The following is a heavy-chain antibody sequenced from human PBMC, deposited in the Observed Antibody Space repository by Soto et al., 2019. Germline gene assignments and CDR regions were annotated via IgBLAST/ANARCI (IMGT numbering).Heavy chain of an antibody. J-gene: IGHJ5*02. CDR3: ATNQGLELLPLPTVDWFDP. Sequence: GGSLRLSCAASGFIFENFGMSWVRQAPGKGLEWISSISGSGFKKYYADSVKGRFTISRDNSKSTVYLELNNLSAEDTAVYHCATNQGLELLPLPTVDWFDPWGQGSEVTVSS. V-gene: IGHV3-23*01. D-gene: IGHD2-15*01. CDR2: ISGSGFKK. CDR1: GFIFENFG.